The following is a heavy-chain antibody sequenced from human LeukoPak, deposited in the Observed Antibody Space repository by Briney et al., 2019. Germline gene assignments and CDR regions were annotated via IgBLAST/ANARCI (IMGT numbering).Heavy chain of an antibody. J-gene: IGHJ4*02. D-gene: IGHD5-18*01. CDR2: IYYSGST. V-gene: IGHV4-59*08. CDR1: GGSISSYY. CDR3: ARQEDSYGLIGY. Sequence: PLETLSLTCNVSGGSISSYYWSWIRQPPGRGLEWIGYIYYSGSTNYNPSLKSRVTISVDTSKNQFSLNLSSVTAADTAVYYCARQEDSYGLIGYWGQGTLVTVSS.